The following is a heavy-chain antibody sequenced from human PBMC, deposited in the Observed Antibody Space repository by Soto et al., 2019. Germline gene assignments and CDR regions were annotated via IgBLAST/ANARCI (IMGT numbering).Heavy chain of an antibody. CDR1: GFTFSSYA. Sequence: EVQLLESGGGLVQPGGSLRLSCAASGFTFSSYAMSWVRQAPGKGLEWVSAISGSGGSTYYADSVKGRFTISRDNCKNTLYLQMNSLRADDTAVYYCAKDHQFLITIVRGAFDYWGQGTLVTVSS. V-gene: IGHV3-23*01. CDR3: AKDHQFLITIVRGAFDY. J-gene: IGHJ4*02. D-gene: IGHD3-10*01. CDR2: ISGSGGST.